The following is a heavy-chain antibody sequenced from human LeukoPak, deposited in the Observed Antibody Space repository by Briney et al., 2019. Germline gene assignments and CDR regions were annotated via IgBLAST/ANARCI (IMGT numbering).Heavy chain of an antibody. Sequence: GGSLRLSCAASRFTFSSYWMSSVRQAPGKGLEWVANIKQEGSEKYYVESVKGRFTISRDNSKNTLYLQMNSLRAEDTAVYYCARDRMWALLWDYWGQGTLVTVSS. CDR2: IKQEGSEK. CDR1: RFTFSSYW. V-gene: IGHV3-7*01. J-gene: IGHJ4*02. D-gene: IGHD1-26*01. CDR3: ARDRMWALLWDY.